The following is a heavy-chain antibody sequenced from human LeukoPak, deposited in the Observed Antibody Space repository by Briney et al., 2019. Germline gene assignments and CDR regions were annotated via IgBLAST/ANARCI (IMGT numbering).Heavy chain of an antibody. CDR2: IKQDGSEK. CDR1: GFTFSSYW. D-gene: IGHD3-22*01. V-gene: IGHV3-7*01. CDR3: ARGGGNYYDSSGPRFDY. J-gene: IGHJ4*02. Sequence: GGSLRLSCAASGFTFSSYWMSWVRQAPGKGLEWVANIKQDGSEKYYVDSVKGRFTISRDNAKNSPYLQMNSLRAEDTAVYYCARGGGNYYDSSGPRFDYWGQGTLVTVSS.